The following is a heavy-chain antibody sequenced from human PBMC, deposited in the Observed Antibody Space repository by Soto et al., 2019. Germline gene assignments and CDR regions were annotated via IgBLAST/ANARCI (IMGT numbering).Heavy chain of an antibody. CDR3: AKSPCFYCSRANCYRYYFDY. J-gene: IGHJ4*02. D-gene: IGHD2-2*02. CDR2: ISRDGSDK. V-gene: IGHV3-30*18. Sequence: PGGSLRLSCAASGFPFGDFGMHWLRQAPGQGLECVEVISRDGSDKLYAKSVKARFTISRENSKYTLYLQMSGLRAEVTAVYYCAKSPCFYCSRANCYRYYFDYWRQGTRVT. CDR1: GFPFGDFG.